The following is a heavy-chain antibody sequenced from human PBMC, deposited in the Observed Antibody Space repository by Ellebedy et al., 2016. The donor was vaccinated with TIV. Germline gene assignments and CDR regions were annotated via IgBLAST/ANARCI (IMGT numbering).Heavy chain of an antibody. CDR2: ILSKKDGGTR. CDR1: GFAFTNAW. D-gene: IGHD5-12*01. V-gene: IGHV3-15*07. CDR3: ITDDSGHDWGY. J-gene: IGHJ4*02. Sequence: GESLKISCAASGFAFTNAWMNWVRQAPGKGLEWVGRILSKKDGGTRDYAAPVRGRFTISRDDSKNTLYLQMNSLKAEDTAIYYCITDDSGHDWGYWGQGTLVTVSS.